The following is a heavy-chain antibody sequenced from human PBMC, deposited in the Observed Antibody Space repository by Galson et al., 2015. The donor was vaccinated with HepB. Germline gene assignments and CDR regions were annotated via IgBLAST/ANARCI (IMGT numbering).Heavy chain of an antibody. J-gene: IGHJ2*01. D-gene: IGHD6-13*01. CDR1: GYTFTSYG. V-gene: IGHV1-18*01. Sequence: SVKVSCKASGYTFTSYGISWVRQAPGQGLEWMGWISAYNGNTNYAQKLQGRVTMTTDTSTSTAYMELRSLRSDDTAVYYCARSYSSSWSYAGGWYFDLWGRGTLVTVSS. CDR2: ISAYNGNT. CDR3: ARSYSSSWSYAGGWYFDL.